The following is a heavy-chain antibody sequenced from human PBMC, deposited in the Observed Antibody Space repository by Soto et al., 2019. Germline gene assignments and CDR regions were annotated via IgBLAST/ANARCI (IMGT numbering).Heavy chain of an antibody. CDR3: AKGWVYGDYVSGMDV. D-gene: IGHD4-17*01. Sequence: QVQLVESGGGVVQPGRSLRLSCAASGFTFSSYGMHWVRQAPGKGLEWVAVISYDGSNKYYADSVKGRFTISRDNSKNTLYLQMNSLRAEDTAVYYCAKGWVYGDYVSGMDVW. J-gene: IGHJ6*01. V-gene: IGHV3-30*18. CDR1: GFTFSSYG. CDR2: ISYDGSNK.